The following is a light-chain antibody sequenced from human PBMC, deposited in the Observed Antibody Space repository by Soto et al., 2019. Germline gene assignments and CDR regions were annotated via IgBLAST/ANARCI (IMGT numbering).Light chain of an antibody. J-gene: IGLJ1*01. CDR3: SSYTSTSTYV. CDR1: KSDIGVYDY. CDR2: EVS. V-gene: IGLV2-14*01. Sequence: QSALTQPPSASGSPGQSVTISCTGTKSDIGVYDYVSWYQQHPGKAPKLMIYEVSNRPSGVSNRFSASKSGSTASLTISGLQAEDEADYYCSSYTSTSTYVFGTGTKVTVL.